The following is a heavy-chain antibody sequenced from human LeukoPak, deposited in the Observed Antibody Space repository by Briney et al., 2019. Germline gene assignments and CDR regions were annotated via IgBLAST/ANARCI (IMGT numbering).Heavy chain of an antibody. J-gene: IGHJ4*02. V-gene: IGHV3-30*03. D-gene: IGHD3-22*01. Sequence: GGSLRLSCAASGFTFSSYGMHWVRQAPGKGLEWVAVISYDGSNKYYADSVKGRFTISRDSSKITLYLQMNSLRAEDTAVYYCATTYYYDSSGYRFDYWGQGTLVTVSS. CDR2: ISYDGSNK. CDR3: ATTYYYDSSGYRFDY. CDR1: GFTFSSYG.